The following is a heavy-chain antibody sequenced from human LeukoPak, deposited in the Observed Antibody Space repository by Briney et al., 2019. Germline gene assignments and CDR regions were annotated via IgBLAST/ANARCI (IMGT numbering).Heavy chain of an antibody. V-gene: IGHV3-7*01. CDR1: GFTFSSSW. D-gene: IGHD5-18*01. Sequence: GGSLRLSCAASGFTFSSSWMNWVRQAPGKGLVWVANIKQDGNETYYVDSVKGRFTISRDNARNSLYLQMSSLRVEDTAVYYCARGGLDGWIHLWPSSHFDYWGQGTLVTVSS. CDR3: ARGGLDGWIHLWPSSHFDY. CDR2: IKQDGNET. J-gene: IGHJ4*02.